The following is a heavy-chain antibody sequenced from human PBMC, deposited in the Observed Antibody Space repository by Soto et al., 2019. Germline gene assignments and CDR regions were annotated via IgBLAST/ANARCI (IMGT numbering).Heavy chain of an antibody. CDR1: GFTFRSYA. CDR2: ISRDGSNK. CDR3: ARSRSCAVAESFDF. J-gene: IGHJ4*02. V-gene: IGHV3-30*04. Sequence: PGGSLRLSCAASGFTFRSYAIHGVRQAPGKGLEWVEVISRDGSNKYYVDSVKGRFTISRDNSKDTVYLQMNSLRDEDSAMFYCARSRSCAVAESFDFWGQGTLVTVSS. D-gene: IGHD3-10*01.